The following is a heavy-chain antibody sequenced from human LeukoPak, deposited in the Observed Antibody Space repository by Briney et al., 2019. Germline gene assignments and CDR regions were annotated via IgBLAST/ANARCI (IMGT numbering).Heavy chain of an antibody. CDR2: ISSSSYI. J-gene: IGHJ3*02. CDR3: ARGDIVVVPAAIAFDI. V-gene: IGHV3-21*01. CDR1: GFTFSSYS. Sequence: GGSLRLSCAASGFTFSSYSMNWVRQAPGKGLEWVSSISSSSYIYYADSVKGRFTISRDNAKNSLYLQMNSLRAEDTAVYYCARGDIVVVPAAIAFDIWGQGTMVTVSS. D-gene: IGHD2-2*01.